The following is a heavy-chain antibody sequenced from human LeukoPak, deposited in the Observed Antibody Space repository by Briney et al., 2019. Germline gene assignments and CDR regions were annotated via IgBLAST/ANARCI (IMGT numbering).Heavy chain of an antibody. CDR3: ARSLELRYYYYYMDV. J-gene: IGHJ6*03. V-gene: IGHV3-23*01. Sequence: GGSLRLSCAASGFTFSSYAMSWVRQAPGKGLEWVSVIGGSGGSTYYADSVKGRFTISRDNSRNTLYLQMNSLRAEDTAVYYCARSLELRYYYYYMDVWGKGTTVTVSS. CDR2: IGGSGGST. D-gene: IGHD1-7*01. CDR1: GFTFSSYA.